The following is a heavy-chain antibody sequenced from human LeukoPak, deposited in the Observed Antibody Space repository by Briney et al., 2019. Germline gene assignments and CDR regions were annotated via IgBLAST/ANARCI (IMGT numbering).Heavy chain of an antibody. V-gene: IGHV4-39*07. CDR1: GGSISSSSYY. CDR3: ARDLVGAFDAFDI. D-gene: IGHD1-26*01. Sequence: PSETLSLTCTVSGGSISSSSYYWGWIRQPPGKGLEWIGSIYYSGSTYYNPSLKSRVTISVDTSKNQFSLKLSSVTAADTAVYYCARDLVGAFDAFDIWGQGTMVTVSS. J-gene: IGHJ3*02. CDR2: IYYSGST.